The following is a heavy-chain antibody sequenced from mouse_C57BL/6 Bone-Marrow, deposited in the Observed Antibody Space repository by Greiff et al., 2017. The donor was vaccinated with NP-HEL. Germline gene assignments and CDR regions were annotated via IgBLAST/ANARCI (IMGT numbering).Heavy chain of an antibody. CDR3: AREGAYDYDGTETGFAY. Sequence: QVQLQQSGAELVRPGASVKLSCKASGYTFTDYYINWVKQRPGQGLEWIARIYPGSGNTYYNEKFKGKATLTAEKSSSTAYMQLSSLTSEDSAVYFCAREGAYDYDGTETGFAYWGQGTLVTVSA. J-gene: IGHJ3*01. CDR2: IYPGSGNT. D-gene: IGHD2-4*01. V-gene: IGHV1-76*01. CDR1: GYTFTDYY.